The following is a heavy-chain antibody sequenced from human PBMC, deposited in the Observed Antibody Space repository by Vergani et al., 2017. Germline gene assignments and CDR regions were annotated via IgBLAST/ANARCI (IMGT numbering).Heavy chain of an antibody. CDR3: ARRAVGATAYWYFDL. CDR1: GYSFTSYW. CDR2: IYPGDSDT. D-gene: IGHD1-26*01. J-gene: IGHJ2*01. V-gene: IGHV5-51*03. Sequence: EVQLVPSGAEVKKPGESLKISCKGSGYSFTSYWIGWVRQMPGKGLEWMGIIYPGDSDTRYSPSFQGQVTISADKSISTAYLQWSSLKASDTAMYYCARRAVGATAYWYFDLWGRGTLVTVSS.